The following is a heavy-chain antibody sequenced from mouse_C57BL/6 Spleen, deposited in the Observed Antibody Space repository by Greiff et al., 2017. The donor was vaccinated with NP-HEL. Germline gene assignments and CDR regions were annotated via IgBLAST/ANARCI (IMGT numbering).Heavy chain of an antibody. CDR3: ARRDILYYAMDY. Sequence: VQLQQPGAELVRPGTSVKLSCKASGYTFTSYWMHWVKQRPGQGLEWIGVIDPSDSYTNYNQKFKGKATLTVDTSSSTAYMQRSSLTSEDSAVYYCARRDILYYAMDYWGQGTSVTVSS. D-gene: IGHD3-3*01. V-gene: IGHV1-59*01. J-gene: IGHJ4*01. CDR2: IDPSDSYT. CDR1: GYTFTSYW.